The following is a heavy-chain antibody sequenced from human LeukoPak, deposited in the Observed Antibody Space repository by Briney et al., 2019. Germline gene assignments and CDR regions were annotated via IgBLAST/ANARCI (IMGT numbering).Heavy chain of an antibody. Sequence: GGSLRLSCAASGFTFSTYAMSWVRQAPGKGLEWVSGIIGSGGSTYYAYSVKGRFTISRDNSKTTVYLQMNSLRSEDTAVYYCAKDMKASGWGQGTLVTVSS. CDR2: IIGSGGST. CDR1: GFTFSTYA. D-gene: IGHD1-14*01. J-gene: IGHJ4*02. CDR3: AKDMKASG. V-gene: IGHV3-23*01.